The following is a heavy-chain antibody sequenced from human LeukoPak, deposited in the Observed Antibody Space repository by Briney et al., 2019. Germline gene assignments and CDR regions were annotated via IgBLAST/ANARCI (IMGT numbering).Heavy chain of an antibody. D-gene: IGHD3-10*01. Sequence: PSETLSLTCAVYGGSFSGYYWSWIRQPPGKGLEWIGEINHSGSTNYNPSLKSRVTISVDTSKNQFSLKLSSVTAADTAVYYCARAGVLWFGELPKAGGGNWFDPWGQGTLVTVSS. CDR3: ARAGVLWFGELPKAGGGNWFDP. CDR2: INHSGST. CDR1: GGSFSGYY. V-gene: IGHV4-34*01. J-gene: IGHJ5*02.